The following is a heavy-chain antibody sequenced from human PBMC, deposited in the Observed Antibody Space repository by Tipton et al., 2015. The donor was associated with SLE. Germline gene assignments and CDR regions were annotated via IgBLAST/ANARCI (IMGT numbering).Heavy chain of an antibody. CDR2: IYHSGST. CDR1: GFSISSAYY. J-gene: IGHJ3*02. D-gene: IGHD1-26*01. V-gene: IGHV4-38-2*01. CDR3: ARHLDGTYGSHAFDI. Sequence: TLSLTCAVSGFSISSAYYWGWIRQPPGKGLEWIGSIYHSGSTNYNPSLKSRVTISADTSKNQFSLKLSSVTAADTAVYYCARHLDGTYGSHAFDIWGQGTMVTVSS.